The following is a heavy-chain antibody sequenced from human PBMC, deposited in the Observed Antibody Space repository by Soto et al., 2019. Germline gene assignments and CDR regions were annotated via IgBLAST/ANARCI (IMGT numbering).Heavy chain of an antibody. CDR2: ITTYNGKT. V-gene: IGHV1-18*01. Sequence: ASVKVSCKASGYAFTNYGINWVRQAPGQGLEWIAWITTYNGKTIYAEKLQGRVTLTTDTSTSTAYMEVRSLRSDDTAVYYCARDRHIVGYMKIDFWGQGTLVTVSS. CDR3: ARDRHIVGYMKIDF. D-gene: IGHD1-26*01. J-gene: IGHJ4*02. CDR1: GYAFTNYG.